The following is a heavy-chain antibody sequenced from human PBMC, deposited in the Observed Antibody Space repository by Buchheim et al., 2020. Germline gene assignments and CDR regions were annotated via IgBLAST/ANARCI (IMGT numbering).Heavy chain of an antibody. Sequence: EVQLLESGGGLVQPGGSLRLSCVASGFTFSSYGMSWVRQAPGKGLEWVSGMSPSGGSTHYADSVRGRFTISRDRSKKTLFLQMNTLRVEDTAVYYCAKYVVSTLALFDHWGQGTL. CDR2: MSPSGGST. V-gene: IGHV3-23*01. CDR3: AKYVVSTLALFDH. CDR1: GFTFSSYG. D-gene: IGHD5/OR15-5a*01. J-gene: IGHJ4*02.